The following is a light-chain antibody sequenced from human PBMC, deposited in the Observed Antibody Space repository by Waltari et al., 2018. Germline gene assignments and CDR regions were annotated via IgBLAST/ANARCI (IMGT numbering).Light chain of an antibody. CDR1: SSNIGDSA. CDR3: AAWDVSLNALI. CDR2: YDD. J-gene: IGLJ2*01. Sequence: QSALTQPPSVSGAPRQRVTISCSGSSSNIGDSAVNWYQPFPGKSPHLFIYYDDLLPSGVSGRFSGSKSGSSASLAISGLQSEDEALYFCAAWDVSLNALIFGGGTKLTVL. V-gene: IGLV1-36*01.